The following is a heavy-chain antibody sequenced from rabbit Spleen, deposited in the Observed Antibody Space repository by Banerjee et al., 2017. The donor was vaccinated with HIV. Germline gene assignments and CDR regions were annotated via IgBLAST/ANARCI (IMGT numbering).Heavy chain of an antibody. CDR2: INAITGKA. Sequence: QSLEESGGGLVQPGGSRKLSCTASGFSFSNKAVMCWVRQAPGKGLEWIACINAITGKAVYASWAKGRFTFSKTSSTTVTLQMTSLTAADTATYFCARDGAGGSYFALWGPGTLVTVS. CDR3: ARDGAGGSYFAL. V-gene: IGHV1S40*01. D-gene: IGHD8-1*01. J-gene: IGHJ4*01. CDR1: GFSFSNKAV.